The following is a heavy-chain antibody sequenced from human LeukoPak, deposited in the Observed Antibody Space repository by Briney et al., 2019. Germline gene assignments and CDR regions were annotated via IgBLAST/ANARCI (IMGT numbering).Heavy chain of an antibody. V-gene: IGHV5-51*01. CDR1: GYSFTSYW. D-gene: IGHD1-7*01. Sequence: ESLKISCKGSGYSFTSYWIGWVRQMTGQDLEWMGIIYPGDSDTRYSPSFQGQVTISADKSISTAYLQWSSLKASDTAMYYCARERTGTRAFDIWGQGTMVTVSS. CDR2: IYPGDSDT. CDR3: ARERTGTRAFDI. J-gene: IGHJ3*02.